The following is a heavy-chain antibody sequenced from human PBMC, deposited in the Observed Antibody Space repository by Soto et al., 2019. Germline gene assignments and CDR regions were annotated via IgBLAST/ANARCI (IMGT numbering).Heavy chain of an antibody. J-gene: IGHJ4*02. V-gene: IGHV3-33*01. D-gene: IGHD2-2*01. CDR1: GFTFSRYG. CDR2: IWHDGSNK. Sequence: LRLSCAASGFTFSRYGMHWVRQAPGKGPEWVAVIWHDGSNKNYAESVKGRFTISRDNSKNTLYLQMNSLRAEDTAVYYCARDRDCSSTSCYRYYFDYWGQGTLVTVSS. CDR3: ARDRDCSSTSCYRYYFDY.